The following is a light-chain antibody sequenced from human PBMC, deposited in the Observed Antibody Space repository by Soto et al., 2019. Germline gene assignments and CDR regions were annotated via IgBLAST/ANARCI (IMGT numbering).Light chain of an antibody. Sequence: QSALTKPASVSGSPGQSITISCTGTSSDVGGYNYVSWYQQRPGKAPKLMIYDVSNRPSGVSNRFSGSKSGNTASLTISGLQAEDEADYYCSSYTSSSTLYVFGTGTKLTVL. CDR3: SSYTSSSTLYV. J-gene: IGLJ1*01. CDR2: DVS. CDR1: SSDVGGYNY. V-gene: IGLV2-14*01.